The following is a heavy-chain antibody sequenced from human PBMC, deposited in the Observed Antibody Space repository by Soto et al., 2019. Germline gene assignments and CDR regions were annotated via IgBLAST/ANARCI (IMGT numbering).Heavy chain of an antibody. V-gene: IGHV1-2*04. J-gene: IGHJ3*02. Sequence: ASVKVSCKASGYTFTGYYMHWVRQAPGQGLEWMGWINPNSGGTNYAQKFQGWVTMTRNTSISTAYMELSRLRSDDTAVYYCARQYCTNGVCLLDAFDIWGQGTRVTVSS. CDR1: GYTFTGYY. CDR2: INPNSGGT. CDR3: ARQYCTNGVCLLDAFDI. D-gene: IGHD2-8*01.